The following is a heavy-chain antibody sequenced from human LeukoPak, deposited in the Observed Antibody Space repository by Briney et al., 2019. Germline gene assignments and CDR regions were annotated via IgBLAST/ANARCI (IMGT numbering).Heavy chain of an antibody. CDR1: GYTFTGYY. V-gene: IGHV1-18*04. D-gene: IGHD5-18*01. CDR2: ISAYTGNT. CDR3: ARDRHTAMVTNY. Sequence: ASVKVSCKASGYTFTGYYMHWVRQAPGQGLEWMGWISAYTGNTNYAQKLQGRVTMTTDTTTSTAYMELRSLRSDDTAVYYCARDRHTAMVTNYWGQGTLVTVSS. J-gene: IGHJ4*02.